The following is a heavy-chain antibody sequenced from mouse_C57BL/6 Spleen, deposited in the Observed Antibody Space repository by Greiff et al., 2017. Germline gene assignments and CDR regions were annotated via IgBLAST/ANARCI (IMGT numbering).Heavy chain of an antibody. V-gene: IGHV1-80*01. D-gene: IGHD1-1*01. Sequence: QVQLQQPGAELVKPGASVKISCKASGYAFSSYWMHWVKQRPGKGLEWIGQIYPGDGDTNYNGKFKGKATLTADKSSSTAYMQLSSLTSEDSAVXFCAKDYYGSSPFDYWGQGTTLTVSS. J-gene: IGHJ2*01. CDR2: IYPGDGDT. CDR1: GYAFSSYW. CDR3: AKDYYGSSPFDY.